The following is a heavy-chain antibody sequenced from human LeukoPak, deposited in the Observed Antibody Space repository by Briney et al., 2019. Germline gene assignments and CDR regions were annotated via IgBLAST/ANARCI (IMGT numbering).Heavy chain of an antibody. D-gene: IGHD3-3*01. CDR2: IRSKAYGGTT. J-gene: IGHJ4*02. V-gene: IGHV3-49*03. Sequence: GGSLRLSCTASGFTFGDYAMSWFRQAPGKGLEWVGFIRSKAYGGTTEYAASVKGRFTISRDDSKSIAYLQMNSLKTEDTAVYYCTRDGGRQYYDFWSGYLVLEGVFDYWGQGTLVTVSS. CDR1: GFTFGDYA. CDR3: TRDGGRQYYDFWSGYLVLEGVFDY.